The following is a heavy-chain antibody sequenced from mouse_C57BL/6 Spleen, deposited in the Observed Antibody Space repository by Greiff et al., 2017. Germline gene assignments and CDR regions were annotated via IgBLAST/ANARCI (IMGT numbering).Heavy chain of an antibody. CDR2: INPYNGGT. CDR1: GYTFTDYY. J-gene: IGHJ2*01. V-gene: IGHV1-19*01. CDR3: ARGEWGY. D-gene: IGHD1-3*01. Sequence: DVQLQESGPVLVKPGASVKMSCKASGYTFTDYYMNWVKQSHGKSLEWIGVINPYNGGTSYNQKFKGKATLTVDKSSSTAYMELNSLTSEDSAVYYCARGEWGYWGQGTTLTVSS.